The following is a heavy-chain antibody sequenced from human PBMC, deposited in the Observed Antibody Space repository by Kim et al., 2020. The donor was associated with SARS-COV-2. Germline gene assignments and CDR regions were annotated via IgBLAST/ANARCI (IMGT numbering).Heavy chain of an antibody. CDR3: AKDALVATGVFDN. J-gene: IGHJ4*02. CDR1: GFPFNIYA. Sequence: GGSLRLSCEGSGFPFNIYAMSWVRQAPGKGLEWVSVISDSGDETFYADSVKGRFTISRDNSKNTLYLQMNSLRAEDTAVAYCAKDALVATGVFDNWGQGT. D-gene: IGHD2-8*02. V-gene: IGHV3-23*01. CDR2: ISDSGDET.